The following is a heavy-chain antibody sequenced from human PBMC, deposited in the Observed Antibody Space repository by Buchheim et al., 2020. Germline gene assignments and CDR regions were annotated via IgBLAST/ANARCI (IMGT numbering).Heavy chain of an antibody. J-gene: IGHJ5*02. D-gene: IGHD3-10*01. CDR1: GGSISSSLW. CDR3: ARGHGAGSSSDWFDP. V-gene: IGHV4-4*02. Sequence: QVQLQESGPGLVKPSGTLSLTCAISGGSISSSLWWSWVRQSPGKGLEWIGEISSGGRTNYNYNPSLGSRVTVSVDKSKNQFSLNLRSVTAVDTAVYFCARGHGAGSSSDWFDPWGPGAL. CDR2: ISSGGRTNY.